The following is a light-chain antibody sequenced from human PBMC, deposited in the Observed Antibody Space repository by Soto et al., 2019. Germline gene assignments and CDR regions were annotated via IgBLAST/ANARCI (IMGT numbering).Light chain of an antibody. J-gene: IGLJ2*01. CDR2: DVS. CDR3: SSYTTSVTRVV. V-gene: IGLV2-11*01. CDR1: SSDVGGYNY. Sequence: QSVLTQPRSVSGSPGQSVTISCTGTSSDVGGYNYVSWYQQHPGKAPKLMIYDVSKRPSGVPDRFSGSKSGNTASLTISGLQAEDEAAYYCSSYTTSVTRVVFGGGTKVTVL.